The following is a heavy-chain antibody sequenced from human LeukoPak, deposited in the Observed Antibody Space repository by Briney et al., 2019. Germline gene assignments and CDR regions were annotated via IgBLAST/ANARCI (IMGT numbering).Heavy chain of an antibody. CDR2: IWYDGTSK. Sequence: GGSLRLSCTASGFTFSDSGMPWVRQAPGKGLEWVAVIWYDGTSKDYAHSVKGRFTFSRDNSKNTLYLQMNSLTVEDTAVYYCARSQSSSLIDYWGQGTLVTVSS. V-gene: IGHV3-33*01. CDR3: ARSQSSSLIDY. D-gene: IGHD6-13*01. J-gene: IGHJ4*02. CDR1: GFTFSDSG.